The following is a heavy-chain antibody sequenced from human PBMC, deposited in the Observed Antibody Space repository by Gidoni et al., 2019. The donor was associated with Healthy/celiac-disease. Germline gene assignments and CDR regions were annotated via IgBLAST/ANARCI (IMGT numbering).Heavy chain of an antibody. J-gene: IGHJ4*02. Sequence: EVQLVESGGGLIQPGGSLRLSCAGSGLTVSRNYMSWARQAPGKGLELVFVIYGGGSTSNAEAVKGRFTISRDNSKNPLYLQMNSLRAEETAVYYCARGGIQVWFFQFWGQGTLVTVSS. CDR3: ARGGIQVWFFQF. V-gene: IGHV3-53*01. CDR1: GLTVSRNY. CDR2: IYGGGST. D-gene: IGHD5-18*01.